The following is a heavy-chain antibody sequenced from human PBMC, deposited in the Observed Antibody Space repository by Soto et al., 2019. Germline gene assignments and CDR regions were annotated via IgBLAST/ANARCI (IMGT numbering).Heavy chain of an antibody. CDR2: IYSGGST. CDR3: ARGYYYGSGSYYPKRGFDP. Sequence: PGGSLRLSCAASGFTVSSNYMSWVRQAPGKGLEWVSVIYSGGSTYYADSVKGRFTISRDNSKNTLYLQMNSLRAEDTAVYYCARGYYYGSGSYYPKRGFDPWGQGTLVTVPS. CDR1: GFTVSSNY. D-gene: IGHD3-10*01. V-gene: IGHV3-53*01. J-gene: IGHJ5*02.